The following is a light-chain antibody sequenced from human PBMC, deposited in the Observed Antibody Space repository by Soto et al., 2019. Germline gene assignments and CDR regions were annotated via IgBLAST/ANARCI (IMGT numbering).Light chain of an antibody. CDR1: QDISNY. CDR3: QQYDNLPLT. V-gene: IGKV1-33*01. J-gene: IGKJ4*01. Sequence: DIQMTPSPSSLSASVGDRVTITCQASQDISNYLNWYQQKPGKAPKLLIYDASNLETGVPSRFSGSGSGTDFTFTISSLQPEDIATYYCQQYDNLPLTFGGGTRWIS. CDR2: DAS.